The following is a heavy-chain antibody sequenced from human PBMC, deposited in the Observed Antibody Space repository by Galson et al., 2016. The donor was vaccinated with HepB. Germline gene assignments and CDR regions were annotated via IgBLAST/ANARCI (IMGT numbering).Heavy chain of an antibody. J-gene: IGHJ4*02. CDR2: VSSGGST. D-gene: IGHD1-26*01. V-gene: IGHV3-66*04. CDR3: ARQVAGSYFRHHPLDS. CDR1: GFNVNNMY. Sequence: SLRLSCAASGFNVNNMYMSWVRQAPGKGLEWVSVVSSGGSTYYADSVKGRFTISRDNSKNTLYLQMNGLRAEDTALYYCARQVAGSYFRHHPLDSWGQGTLVTVSS.